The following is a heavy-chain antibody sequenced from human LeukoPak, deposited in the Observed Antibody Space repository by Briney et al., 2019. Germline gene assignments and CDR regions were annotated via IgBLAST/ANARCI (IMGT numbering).Heavy chain of an antibody. D-gene: IGHD2-2*01. Sequence: PGGSLRLSCAASGFTFSNAWMSWVRQAPGKGLEWVGRIKSKTDDGTTDYAAPVKGRFTISRDDSKNTLYLQMNSLKTEDTAVYYCTTQLVYCSSTSCVRTPDFDYWGQGTLVTVSS. V-gene: IGHV3-15*01. CDR2: IKSKTDDGTT. CDR3: TTQLVYCSSTSCVRTPDFDY. CDR1: GFTFSNAW. J-gene: IGHJ4*02.